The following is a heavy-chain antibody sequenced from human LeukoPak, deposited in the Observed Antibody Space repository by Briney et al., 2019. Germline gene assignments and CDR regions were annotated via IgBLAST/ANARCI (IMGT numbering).Heavy chain of an antibody. Sequence: SVKVSCKASGGTFSSYAISWVRQAPGQGLEWMGRIIPIFGTANYAQKFQGRVTITTDESTSTAYMELSSLRSEDTAVYYCARDLFVRITMIVEYGFDIWGQGTMDTVSS. CDR3: ARDLFVRITMIVEYGFDI. J-gene: IGHJ3*02. V-gene: IGHV1-69*05. CDR1: GGTFSSYA. CDR2: IIPIFGTA. D-gene: IGHD3-22*01.